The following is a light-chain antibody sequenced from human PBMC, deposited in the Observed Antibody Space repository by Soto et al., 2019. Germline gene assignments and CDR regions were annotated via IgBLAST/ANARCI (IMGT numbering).Light chain of an antibody. CDR2: AAS. V-gene: IGKV3-20*01. Sequence: VLPQSPGTLSLSPGERASLSCRASQSVSSSYLAWYQQKPGQAPRILIYAASSRATGIPDRFSGSGSGTDFTLTISRLEPEDFAVYYCQQYDTSPRTFGQGTKVDIK. J-gene: IGKJ1*01. CDR1: QSVSSSY. CDR3: QQYDTSPRT.